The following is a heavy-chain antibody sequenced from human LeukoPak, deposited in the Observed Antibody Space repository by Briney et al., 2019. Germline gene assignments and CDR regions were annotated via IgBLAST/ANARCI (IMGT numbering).Heavy chain of an antibody. Sequence: ASVKVSCKASGYTFTGYYMHWVRQAPGQGLEWMGWINPNSGGTNYAQKFQGRVTMTRDTSISTAYMELSRLRSDDTAVYYCAKLMANYYDSSGYWGQGTLVTVSS. CDR1: GYTFTGYY. J-gene: IGHJ4*02. CDR3: AKLMANYYDSSGY. D-gene: IGHD3-22*01. V-gene: IGHV1-2*02. CDR2: INPNSGGT.